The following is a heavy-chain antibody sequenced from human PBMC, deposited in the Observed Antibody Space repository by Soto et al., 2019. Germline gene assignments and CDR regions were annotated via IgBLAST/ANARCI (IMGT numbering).Heavy chain of an antibody. CDR3: AKDRQPDGLWPFDH. J-gene: IGHJ4*02. CDR1: GFTFSTYA. V-gene: IGHV3-23*01. CDR2: IFGSGGGI. Sequence: EVQLLESGGGLVQPGGSLRLSCAASGFTFSTYAMSWVRQAPGKGLEWLSGIFGSGGGISYADSVRGLFAISRDNSKNMLSLEMHNLRVEDTAVYYCAKDRQPDGLWPFDHWGQGTLVIVSS. D-gene: IGHD2-8*01.